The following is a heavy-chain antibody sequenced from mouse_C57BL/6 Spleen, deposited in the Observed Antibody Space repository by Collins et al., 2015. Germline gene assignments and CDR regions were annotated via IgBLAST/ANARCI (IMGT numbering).Heavy chain of an antibody. CDR3: ARRYGNYEAMDY. D-gene: IGHD2-1*01. CDR2: INTETGEP. J-gene: IGHJ4*01. V-gene: IGHV9-2-1*01. CDR1: GYTSTDYS. Sequence: QIQLVQSGPELKKPGETVKISCKASGYTSTDYSMHWVKQAPGKGLKWMGWINTETGEPTYADDFKGRFAFSLETSASTAYLQINNLKNEDTATYFCARRYGNYEAMDYWGQGTSVTVSS.